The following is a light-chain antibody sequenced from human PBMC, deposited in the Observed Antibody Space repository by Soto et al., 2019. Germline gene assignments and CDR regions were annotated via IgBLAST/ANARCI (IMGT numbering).Light chain of an antibody. CDR3: EQYVSLPIT. CDR2: GAF. Sequence: EIVLTQSPGTLSLSPEERATLSCRASQSISSSYLAWYQQKPGQAPRLLIYGAFSRATGIPDRFSGSGSGTDFTLTIKRVAPEDFAVYYCEQYVSLPITFGQGTRLEI. J-gene: IGKJ5*01. CDR1: QSISSSY. V-gene: IGKV3-20*01.